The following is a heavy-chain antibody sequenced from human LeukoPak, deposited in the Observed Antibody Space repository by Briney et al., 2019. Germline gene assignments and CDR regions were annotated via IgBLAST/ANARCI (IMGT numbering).Heavy chain of an antibody. J-gene: IGHJ6*02. CDR2: ISSSSSTI. CDR3: ARNNGMDV. Sequence: GGSLRLSCAASGFTFTSYSMNWVRQAPGKGLEWISYISSSSSTIYYADSVKGRFTISRDNAKSSLYLQMNSLRAEDTALYHCARNNGMDVWGQGTTVIVSS. CDR1: GFTFTSYS. V-gene: IGHV3-48*01.